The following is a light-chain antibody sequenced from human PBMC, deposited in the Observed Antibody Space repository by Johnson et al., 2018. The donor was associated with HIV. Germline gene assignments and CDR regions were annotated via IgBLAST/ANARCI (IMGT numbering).Light chain of an antibody. Sequence: QSVLTQPPSVSAAPGQKVTISCSGNSSNIGNNYISWYQQLPGTAPKLLIYDNDKRPLGIPDRFSGSKSGTSATLGINGLQTGDEADYYCGTWDNSLIPVYVFGTATRVSVL. CDR2: DND. CDR3: GTWDNSLIPVYV. J-gene: IGLJ1*01. V-gene: IGLV1-51*01. CDR1: SSNIGNNY.